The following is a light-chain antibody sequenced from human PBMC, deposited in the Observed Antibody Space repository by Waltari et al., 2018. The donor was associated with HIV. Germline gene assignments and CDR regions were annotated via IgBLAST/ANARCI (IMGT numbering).Light chain of an antibody. J-gene: IGLJ1*01. CDR1: HSDIGPYNL. CDR3: SSYTTTTARV. CDR2: DVN. V-gene: IGLV2-18*02. Sequence: QSALTQPLAVSGSPGPSVTISCTGTHSDIGPYNLVCRYHQTPGTAPKLIIYDVNSRPSGVPDRFSGSKSGNTASLTISGLQAEDEGDYYCSSYTTTTARVFGTGTKVTVL.